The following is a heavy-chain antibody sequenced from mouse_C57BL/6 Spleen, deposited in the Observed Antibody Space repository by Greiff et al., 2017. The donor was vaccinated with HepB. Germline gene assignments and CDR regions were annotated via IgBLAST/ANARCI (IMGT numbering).Heavy chain of an antibody. D-gene: IGHD2-1*01. Sequence: QVQLQQPGAELVRPGTSVKLSCKASGYTFTSYWMHWVKQRPGQGLEWIGVIDPSDSYTNYNQKFKGKATLTVDTSSSTAYMQLSSLTSDDSAVYYCARSDYGNYLYAMDYWGQGTSVTVSS. CDR3: ARSDYGNYLYAMDY. J-gene: IGHJ4*01. V-gene: IGHV1-59*01. CDR1: GYTFTSYW. CDR2: IDPSDSYT.